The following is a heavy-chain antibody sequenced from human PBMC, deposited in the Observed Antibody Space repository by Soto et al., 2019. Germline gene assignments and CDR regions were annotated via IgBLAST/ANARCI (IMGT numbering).Heavy chain of an antibody. CDR1: GFNFVSLG. J-gene: IGHJ5*02. D-gene: IGHD3-10*01. CDR3: AKGHRGLLWFGEGDTAPSPNWFDP. CDR2: ILYDGSNK. V-gene: IGHV3-30*18. Sequence: GGFLRIRCAASGFNFVSLGMHWVRQAPSKGVEGVAVILYDGSNKYYADSVKGRFTISRDNSKNTLYLQMNSLRAEDTAVYYCAKGHRGLLWFGEGDTAPSPNWFDPWGQGTLVTVSS.